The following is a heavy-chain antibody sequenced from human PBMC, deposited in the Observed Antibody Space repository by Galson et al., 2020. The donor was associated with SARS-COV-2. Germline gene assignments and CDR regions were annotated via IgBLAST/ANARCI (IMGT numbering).Heavy chain of an antibody. CDR3: ARDRASVAVAGTWYYYGMDV. Sequence: GESLKISCAASGFTFSDYYMSWIRQAPGKGLEWVSYISSSGSTIYYADSVKGRFTISRDNAKNSLYLQMNSLRAEDTAVYYCARDRASVAVAGTWYYYGMDVWGQGTTVTVSS. CDR1: GFTFSDYY. J-gene: IGHJ6*02. D-gene: IGHD6-19*01. V-gene: IGHV3-11*01. CDR2: ISSSGSTI.